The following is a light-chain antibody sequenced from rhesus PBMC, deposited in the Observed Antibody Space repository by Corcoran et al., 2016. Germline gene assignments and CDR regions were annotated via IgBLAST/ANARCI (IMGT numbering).Light chain of an antibody. CDR1: QGISNY. Sequence: DIQMTQSPSSLSASVGDTVTITCRASQGISNYLAWYQQQPGKAPKLLIYKASSLQSGVPSRFSGSGSWTDLTRTISSLQSEDFATYYCQQYSSRPLYSFGQGTKVEIK. V-gene: IGKV1-25*01. CDR2: KAS. J-gene: IGKJ2*01. CDR3: QQYSSRPLYS.